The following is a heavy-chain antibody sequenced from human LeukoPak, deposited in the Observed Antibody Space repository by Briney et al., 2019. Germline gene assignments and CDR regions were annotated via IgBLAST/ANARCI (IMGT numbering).Heavy chain of an antibody. CDR1: GGSISSYY. CDR3: ARAPYGGNLYYFDY. D-gene: IGHD4-23*01. CDR2: IYYSGST. Sequence: SETLSPTCTVSGGSISSYYWSWIRQPPGKGLEWIGYIYYSGSTNYNPSLKSRVTISVDTSKDQFSLKLSSVTAADTAVYYCARAPYGGNLYYFDYWGQGTLVTVSS. J-gene: IGHJ4*02. V-gene: IGHV4-59*01.